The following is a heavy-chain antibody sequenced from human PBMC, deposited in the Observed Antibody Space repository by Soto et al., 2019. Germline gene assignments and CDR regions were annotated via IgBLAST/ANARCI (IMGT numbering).Heavy chain of an antibody. V-gene: IGHV3-23*01. CDR3: AHRQVVIPFDY. D-gene: IGHD2-21*01. Sequence: PGGSLRLSCAASGFTFTDYAMSWVRQAPGKGLEWVSLIDASGGYTYYADSVKSRLTITKDASKNQVVLTMTNMDPVDTATYYCAHRQVVIPFDYWGQGTLVTVSS. CDR1: GFTFTDYA. CDR2: IDASGGYT. J-gene: IGHJ4*02.